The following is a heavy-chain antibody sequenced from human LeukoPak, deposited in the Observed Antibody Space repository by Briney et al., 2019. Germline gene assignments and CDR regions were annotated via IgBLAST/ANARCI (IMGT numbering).Heavy chain of an antibody. Sequence: GGSLRLSCAASGFTFSSYAMNWVRHAPGKGLEWVSVISGSGGTTYYADSVKGRFTISRDNSKNMMYLQMNSLRAEDTAVYYCAKRVGGVNNFDYWGQGTLVTVSS. D-gene: IGHD3-16*01. J-gene: IGHJ4*02. CDR2: ISGSGGTT. V-gene: IGHV3-23*01. CDR1: GFTFSSYA. CDR3: AKRVGGVNNFDY.